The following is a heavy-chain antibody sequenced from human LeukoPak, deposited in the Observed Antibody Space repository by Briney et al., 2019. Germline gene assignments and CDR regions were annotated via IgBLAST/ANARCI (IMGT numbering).Heavy chain of an antibody. CDR1: GGSISNYY. CDR3: ARDPFRSSFDS. CDR2: IYISGAT. D-gene: IGHD3-10*01. Sequence: SETLSLTCTVSGGSISNYYWNWIRQPAGKELEWIGRIYISGATNYNPSLKSRVTMSVDTSKNQFSLKLSSVTAADTAAYYCARDPFRSSFDSWGQGTLVTVSS. J-gene: IGHJ4*02. V-gene: IGHV4-4*07.